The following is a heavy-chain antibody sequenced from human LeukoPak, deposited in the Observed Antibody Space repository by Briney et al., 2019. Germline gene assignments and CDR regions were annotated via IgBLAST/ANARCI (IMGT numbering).Heavy chain of an antibody. CDR2: INHSGST. J-gene: IGHJ3*02. V-gene: IGHV4-30-2*01. Sequence: SQTLSLTCAVSGGSISSGGYSWSWIRQPPGKGLEWIGEINHSGSTNYNPSLKSRVTISVDTSKNQFSLKLSSVTAADTAVYYCARGRESIAVADDAFDIWGQGTMVTVSS. D-gene: IGHD6-19*01. CDR1: GGSISSGGYS. CDR3: ARGRESIAVADDAFDI.